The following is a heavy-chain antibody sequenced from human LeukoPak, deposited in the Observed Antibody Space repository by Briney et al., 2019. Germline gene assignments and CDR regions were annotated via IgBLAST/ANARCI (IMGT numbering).Heavy chain of an antibody. Sequence: PSQTLSLTCTVSGGSISSGGYYWSWIRQHPGRGLEWIGYIYYSGSTYYNPSLKSRVTISVDTSKNQFSLKLSSVTAADTAVYYCARVQVDYYDSSGFRDAFDIWGQGTMVTVSS. CDR3: ARVQVDYYDSSGFRDAFDI. D-gene: IGHD3-22*01. CDR1: GGSISSGGYY. J-gene: IGHJ3*02. V-gene: IGHV4-31*03. CDR2: IYYSGST.